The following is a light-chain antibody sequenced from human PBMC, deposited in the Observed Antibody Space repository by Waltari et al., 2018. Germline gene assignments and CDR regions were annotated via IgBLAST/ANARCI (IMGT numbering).Light chain of an antibody. V-gene: IGLV1-47*01. J-gene: IGLJ1*01. CDR2: RNN. Sequence: QSVLTQPPSASGTPGQRVGISCSGSSSNLGSNYLYWYQQLPRTAPKLLLYRNNPRPSGVPARFSAYKYGTSASLAISGLRSEDEAVYYCASWDDSHYVFGTGTKVTVL. CDR3: ASWDDSHYV. CDR1: SSNLGSNY.